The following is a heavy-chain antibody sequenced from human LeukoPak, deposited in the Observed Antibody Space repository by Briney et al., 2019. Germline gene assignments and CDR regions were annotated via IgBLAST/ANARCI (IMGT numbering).Heavy chain of an antibody. D-gene: IGHD1-26*01. CDR2: IYHSGST. CDR3: ARAIEVGAMTPFDY. J-gene: IGHJ4*02. Sequence: SETLSLTCTVSGYSISSGYYWGWIRQPPGKGLEWIGSIYHSGSTYYNPSLKIRVTISVDTSKNQVSLKLSSVTAADTAVYYCARAIEVGAMTPFDYWGQGTLVTVSS. V-gene: IGHV4-38-2*02. CDR1: GYSISSGYY.